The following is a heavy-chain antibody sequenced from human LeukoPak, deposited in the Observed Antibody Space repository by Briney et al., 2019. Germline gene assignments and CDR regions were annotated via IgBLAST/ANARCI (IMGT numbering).Heavy chain of an antibody. Sequence: VASVKVSCKASGYTFTGYYMHWVRQAPGQGLEWMGWMNPNSGNTGYAQKFQGRVTMTRNTSISTAYMELSSLRSEDTAVYYCAGTFAYSSSWYAFDIWGQGTMVTVSS. V-gene: IGHV1-8*02. CDR1: GYTFTGYY. D-gene: IGHD6-13*01. J-gene: IGHJ3*02. CDR3: AGTFAYSSSWYAFDI. CDR2: MNPNSGNT.